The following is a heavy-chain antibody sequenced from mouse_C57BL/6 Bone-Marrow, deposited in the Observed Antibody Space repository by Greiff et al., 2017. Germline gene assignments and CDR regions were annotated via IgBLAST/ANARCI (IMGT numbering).Heavy chain of an antibody. CDR3: AKPLTGAYAMDY. CDR1: GFTFSDYG. V-gene: IGHV5-17*01. CDR2: ISSGSSTI. D-gene: IGHD4-1*01. Sequence: LVESGGGLVKPGGSLKLSCAASGFTFSDYGMHWVRQAPEKGLEWVAYISSGSSTIYYADTVKGRFTISRDNAKNTLFLQMTSLRSEDTAMYYCAKPLTGAYAMDYWGQGTSVTVSS. J-gene: IGHJ4*01.